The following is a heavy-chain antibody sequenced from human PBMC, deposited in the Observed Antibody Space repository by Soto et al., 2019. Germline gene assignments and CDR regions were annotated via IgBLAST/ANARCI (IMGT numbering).Heavy chain of an antibody. CDR1: GGTFRNYP. V-gene: IGHV1-69*04. CDR2: IFPLTDIP. J-gene: IGHJ5*02. Sequence: SVKVSCKASGGTFRNYPINWVRQAPGQGLEWMGSIFPLTDIPDYAQNFQARLTISADTSASTAYMELSSLRSEDTAVYYCARGYSGYLAWFDPWGQGTLVTVSS. CDR3: ARGYSGYLAWFDP. D-gene: IGHD5-12*01.